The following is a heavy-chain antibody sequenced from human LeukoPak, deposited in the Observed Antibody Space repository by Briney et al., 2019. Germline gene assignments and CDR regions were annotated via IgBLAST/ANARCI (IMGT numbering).Heavy chain of an antibody. D-gene: IGHD3-3*01. CDR3: ARGPYYDFWSGYRYFDY. CDR1: GFTFSSYS. CDR2: ISSSSSYI. J-gene: IGHJ4*02. V-gene: IGHV3-21*01. Sequence: PGGSLRLSCAASGFTFSSYSMNWVRQAPGKGLEWVSSISSSSSYIYYADSVKGRFTISRDNAKNSLYLQMNSLRAEDTAVYYCARGPYYDFWSGYRYFDYWGQGTLVTVSS.